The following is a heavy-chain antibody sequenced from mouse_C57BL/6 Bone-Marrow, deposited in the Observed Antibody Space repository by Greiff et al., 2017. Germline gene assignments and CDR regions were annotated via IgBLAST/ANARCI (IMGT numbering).Heavy chain of an antibody. V-gene: IGHV1-52*01. Sequence: QVQLQQPGAELVRPGASVKLSCKASGYTFSSYGMYWVKQRPIQGLEWIGNIDTSDSETHYNQKFKEKVTLPVDKSTSTAYMHLSSLTSEDSAVYSCASSASSSNYVSWFAYWGQGTLVTVSA. D-gene: IGHD2-5*01. J-gene: IGHJ3*01. CDR1: GYTFSSYG. CDR3: ASSASSSNYVSWFAY. CDR2: IDTSDSET.